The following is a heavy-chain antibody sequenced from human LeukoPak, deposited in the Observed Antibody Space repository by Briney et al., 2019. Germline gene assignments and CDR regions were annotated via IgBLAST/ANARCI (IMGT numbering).Heavy chain of an antibody. CDR1: GFTFSNAW. D-gene: IGHD1-26*01. Sequence: GGSLRLSCAASGFTFSNAWLHWLRQAPGKGLEWVAIIWYDGSNKYYADSVKGRFTISRDNSKNTVSLQMNSPRAEDTAIYYCAKDQRGSYFYYFDYWGQGTLVTVSS. V-gene: IGHV3-30*02. CDR2: IWYDGSNK. CDR3: AKDQRGSYFYYFDY. J-gene: IGHJ4*02.